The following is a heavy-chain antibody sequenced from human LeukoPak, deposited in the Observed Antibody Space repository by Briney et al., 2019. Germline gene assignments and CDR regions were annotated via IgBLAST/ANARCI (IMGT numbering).Heavy chain of an antibody. V-gene: IGHV4-39*07. CDR1: GGSVSSGSYY. CDR3: ARGPPRGSGWYLSHYFDY. J-gene: IGHJ4*02. CDR2: INHSGGT. D-gene: IGHD6-19*01. Sequence: PSETLSLTCTVSGGSVSSGSYYWSWIRQPPGKGLEWIGEINHSGGTNYNPSLKSRVTISVDTSKNQFSLKLSSVTAADTAVYYCARGPPRGSGWYLSHYFDYWGQGTLVTVSS.